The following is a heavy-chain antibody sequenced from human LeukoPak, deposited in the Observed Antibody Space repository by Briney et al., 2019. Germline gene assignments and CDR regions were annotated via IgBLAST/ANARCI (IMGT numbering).Heavy chain of an antibody. Sequence: SETLSLTCTVSGGSISSYYWSWIRQPAGKGLEWIGRIYASGYTNSNPSLKSRVTMSVDTSKNQFSLRLSSVTAADTAVYYCARMYFDSSGSTRYFDYWGQGSLVTVSS. CDR2: IYASGYT. CDR3: ARMYFDSSGSTRYFDY. J-gene: IGHJ4*02. D-gene: IGHD3-22*01. V-gene: IGHV4-4*07. CDR1: GGSISSYY.